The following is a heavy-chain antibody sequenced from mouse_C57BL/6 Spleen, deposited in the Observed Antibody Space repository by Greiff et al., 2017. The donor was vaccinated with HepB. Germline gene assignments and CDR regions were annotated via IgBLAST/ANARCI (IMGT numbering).Heavy chain of an antibody. CDR2: ISYDGSN. CDR1: GYSITSGYY. J-gene: IGHJ3*01. V-gene: IGHV3-6*01. CDR3: ARDDGEAWFAY. Sequence: DVKLQESGPGLVKPSQSLSLTCSVTGYSITSGYYWNWIRQFPGNKLEWMGYISYDGSNNYNPSLKNRISITRDTSKNQFFLKLNSVTTEDTATYYCARDDGEAWFAYWGQGTLVTVSA. D-gene: IGHD2-3*01.